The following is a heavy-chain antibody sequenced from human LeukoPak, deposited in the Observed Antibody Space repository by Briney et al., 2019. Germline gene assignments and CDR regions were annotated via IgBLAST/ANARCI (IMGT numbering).Heavy chain of an antibody. CDR1: GFTFSSYG. V-gene: IGHV3-30*18. Sequence: GGSLRLSCAASGFTFSSYGMHWVRQAPGKGLEWVAVISYDGSNKYYADSVKGRFTISRDNSKNTLYLQMNSLRAEDTAVYYCAKGKAVAKTFYYFDYWAREPWSPSPQ. CDR3: AKGKAVAKTFYYFDY. D-gene: IGHD6-19*01. J-gene: IGHJ4*02. CDR2: ISYDGSNK.